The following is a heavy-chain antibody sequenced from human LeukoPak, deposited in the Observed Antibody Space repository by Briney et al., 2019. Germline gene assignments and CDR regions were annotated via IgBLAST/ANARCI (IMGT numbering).Heavy chain of an antibody. CDR1: GFTFSSYS. CDR3: ARHSTGTTADAFDI. Sequence: PGGSLRLSCVVSGFTFSSYSMNWVRQAPGKGLEWVSFISTSSSYINYADSVKGRFTISRDNAKNSLYLHMNSLRAEDTAVYYCARHSTGTTADAFDIWGQGTMVTVSS. V-gene: IGHV3-21*01. D-gene: IGHD1-1*01. J-gene: IGHJ3*02. CDR2: ISTSSSYI.